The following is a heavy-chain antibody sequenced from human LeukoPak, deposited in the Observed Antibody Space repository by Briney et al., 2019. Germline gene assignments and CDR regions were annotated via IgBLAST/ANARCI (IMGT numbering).Heavy chain of an antibody. CDR3: AKISSGDIVVVPAAISFDY. CDR2: ISGSGGST. Sequence: GGSLRLSCAASGFTFSSYAVSWVRQAPGKGLEWVSAISGSGGSTYYADSVKGRFTISRDNSKNTLYLQMNSLRAEDTAVYYCAKISSGDIVVVPAAISFDYWGQGTLVTVSS. J-gene: IGHJ4*02. V-gene: IGHV3-23*01. D-gene: IGHD2-2*01. CDR1: GFTFSSYA.